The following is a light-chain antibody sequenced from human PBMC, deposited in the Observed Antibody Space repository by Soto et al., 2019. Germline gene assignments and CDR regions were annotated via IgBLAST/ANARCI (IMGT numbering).Light chain of an antibody. V-gene: IGKV3-20*01. CDR2: GTS. CDR1: QSLSCRY. CDR3: QRFGTSPPWT. J-gene: IGKJ1*01. Sequence: EIMLTQSPGTLSSSQGVRATLPCSAIQSLSCRYLAWYQQKPGQAPRLLLYGTSTRATGIPDRFSGSGCGTDFTLTITRLEPEDFAVYYCQRFGTSPPWTFGQGTKVDIK.